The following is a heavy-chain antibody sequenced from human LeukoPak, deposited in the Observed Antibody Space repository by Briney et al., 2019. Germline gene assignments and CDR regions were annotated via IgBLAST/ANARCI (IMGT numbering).Heavy chain of an antibody. V-gene: IGHV4-59*01. CDR1: GGSISSYY. J-gene: IGHJ6*03. CDR3: ARLYSSSWRSYYYYYYYMDV. D-gene: IGHD6-13*01. Sequence: SETLSLTCTVSGGSISSYYWSWIRQPPGKGLEWIGYIHYSGSTNYNPSLKSRVTISVDTSKNQFSLKLSSVTAADTAVYYCARLYSSSWRSYYYYYYYMDVWGKGTTVTVSS. CDR2: IHYSGST.